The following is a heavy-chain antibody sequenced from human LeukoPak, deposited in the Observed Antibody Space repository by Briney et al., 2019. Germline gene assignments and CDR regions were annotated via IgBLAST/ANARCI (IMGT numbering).Heavy chain of an antibody. V-gene: IGHV4-59*01. CDR2: IYYTGST. Sequence: SETLSLTCTVSGGSISSYYWSWIRQPPGKGLEWIGYIYYTGSTKYNASLKSRVTISVDTSKNQFSLKLSSVTAADTAVYYCARRDLITGTTDYWGQGILVTVSS. J-gene: IGHJ4*02. D-gene: IGHD1-7*01. CDR3: ARRDLITGTTDY. CDR1: GGSISSYY.